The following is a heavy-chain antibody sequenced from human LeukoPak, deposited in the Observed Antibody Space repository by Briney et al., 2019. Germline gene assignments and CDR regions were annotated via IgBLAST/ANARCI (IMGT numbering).Heavy chain of an antibody. CDR3: ARETTNGAFDI. CDR1: GFTFSDYY. V-gene: IGHV3-11*04. D-gene: IGHD2-8*01. J-gene: IGHJ3*02. Sequence: GGSLRLSCAASGFTFSDYYMSWIRQAPGKGLEWVSHISSSGSTIYYADSVKGRFTVSRDNAKNSLYLQMNSLRAEDTAVYYCARETTNGAFDIWGQGTMVTVSS. CDR2: ISSSGSTI.